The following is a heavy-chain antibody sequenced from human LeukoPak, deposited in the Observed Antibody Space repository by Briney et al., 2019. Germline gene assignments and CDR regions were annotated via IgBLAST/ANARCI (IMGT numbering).Heavy chain of an antibody. J-gene: IGHJ4*02. CDR3: ARGTYSSSGNFDY. V-gene: IGHV3-33*01. CDR1: GFTFSTYG. Sequence: PGGSLRLSCAASGFTFSTYGMHWVRQAPGKGLEWVAVIWYDGSNKYYADSVKGRFTISRDNSKNTLYLQMNCLGAEDTAVYYCARGTYSSSGNFDYWGQGTLVTVSS. D-gene: IGHD6-6*01. CDR2: IWYDGSNK.